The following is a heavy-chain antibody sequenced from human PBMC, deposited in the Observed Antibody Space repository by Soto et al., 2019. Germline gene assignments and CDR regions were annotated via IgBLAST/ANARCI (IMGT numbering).Heavy chain of an antibody. Sequence: SVKVSCKASGGTFSGYAISWVRQAPGQGLEWMGGIIPIFGTANYAQKFQGRVTITADESTSTAYMELSSLRSEDTAVYYCARDVLGTYDYWGQGTLVTVSS. CDR3: ARDVLGTYDY. V-gene: IGHV1-69*13. D-gene: IGHD1-1*01. CDR1: GGTFSGYA. CDR2: IIPIFGTA. J-gene: IGHJ4*02.